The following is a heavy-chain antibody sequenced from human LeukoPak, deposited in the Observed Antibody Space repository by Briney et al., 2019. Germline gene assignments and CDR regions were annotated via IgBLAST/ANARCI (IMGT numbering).Heavy chain of an antibody. CDR3: ARDRRNLYNFDP. D-gene: IGHD1-14*01. Sequence: ASVKVSCKASGYTFTGYYMHWVRQAPGQGLEGMGWINPNSGGTNYAQKFQGRVTMTRDTSISTAYMELSRLRSDDTAVYYCARDRRNLYNFDPWGQGTLVTVSS. J-gene: IGHJ5*02. CDR1: GYTFTGYY. V-gene: IGHV1-2*02. CDR2: INPNSGGT.